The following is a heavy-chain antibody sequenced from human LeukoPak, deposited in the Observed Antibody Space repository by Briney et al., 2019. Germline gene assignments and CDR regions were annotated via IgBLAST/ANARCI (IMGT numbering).Heavy chain of an antibody. CDR3: ASDRTHNYYYMDV. D-gene: IGHD1-14*01. J-gene: IGHJ6*03. V-gene: IGHV3-11*06. Sequence: GGSLRLSCAASGFTFSDYYMSWVRQAPGKGLEWVAYISSSSSYIYYADSVKGRFTISRDNAKNSLYLQMNSLRAEVTAVYYCASDRTHNYYYMDVWGKGTTVTVSS. CDR2: ISSSSSYI. CDR1: GFTFSDYY.